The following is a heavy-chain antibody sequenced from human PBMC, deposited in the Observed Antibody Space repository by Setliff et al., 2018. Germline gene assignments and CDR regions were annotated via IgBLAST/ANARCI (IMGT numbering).Heavy chain of an antibody. CDR2: IYPGDSDT. J-gene: IGHJ4*02. D-gene: IGHD6-25*01. Sequence: GESLKISCKGSGYSFTDYWIGWVRLMPGKGLEWMGIIYPGDSDTRYSPSFQGHVTISADESIDTAYLEWSSLQASDTAMYYCARRADGYNDFFDSWGQGTLVTVSS. CDR1: GYSFTDYW. CDR3: ARRADGYNDFFDS. V-gene: IGHV5-51*01.